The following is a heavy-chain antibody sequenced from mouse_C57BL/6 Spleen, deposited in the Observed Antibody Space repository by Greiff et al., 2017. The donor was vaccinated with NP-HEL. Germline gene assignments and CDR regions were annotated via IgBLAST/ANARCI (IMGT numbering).Heavy chain of an antibody. CDR1: GFTFSSYA. J-gene: IGHJ2*01. Sequence: EVQVVESGGGLVKPGGSLKLSCAASGFTFSSYAMSWVRQTPEKRLEWVATISDGGSYTYYPDNVKGRFTISRDNAKNNLYLQMSHLKSEDTAMYYCAREGAYDGYYDPYFDYWGQGTTLTVSS. CDR2: ISDGGSYT. V-gene: IGHV5-4*01. CDR3: AREGAYDGYYDPYFDY. D-gene: IGHD2-3*01.